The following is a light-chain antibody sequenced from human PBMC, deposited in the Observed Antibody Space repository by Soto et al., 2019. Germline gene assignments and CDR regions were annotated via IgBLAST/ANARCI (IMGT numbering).Light chain of an antibody. CDR2: GAS. J-gene: IGKJ1*01. V-gene: IGKV3-20*01. CDR3: QQYGSSPQS. CDR1: QSVSSSC. Sequence: IVLTQSPGTLSLSPGERATLSCRASQSVSSSCLAWYQQKPGQAPRLLIFGASSRATAIPDRFGGSGSGTDFTLTISRLEPEDFAVYYCQQYGSSPQSFGQGTKVEIK.